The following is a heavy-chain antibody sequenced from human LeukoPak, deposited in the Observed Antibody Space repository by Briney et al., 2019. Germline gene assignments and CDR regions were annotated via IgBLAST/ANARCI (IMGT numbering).Heavy chain of an antibody. D-gene: IGHD3-22*01. V-gene: IGHV1-46*01. J-gene: IGHJ5*02. CDR3: ARGGLDNYYDSSGYILYNWFDP. Sequence: ASVKVSCKASGGTFTSYYMHWVRQAPGQGLEWMGIINPSGGSTSYAQKFQGRVTMTRDTSTSTVYMELSSLRSEDTAVYYCARGGLDNYYDSSGYILYNWFDPWGQGTLVTVSS. CDR2: INPSGGST. CDR1: GGTFTSYY.